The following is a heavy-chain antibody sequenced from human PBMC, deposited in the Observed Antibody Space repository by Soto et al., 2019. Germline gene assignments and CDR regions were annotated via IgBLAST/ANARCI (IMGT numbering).Heavy chain of an antibody. CDR3: AKTMAMFRGVKGWFDP. V-gene: IGHV4-34*01. J-gene: IGHJ5*02. Sequence: QVQLQQWGAGLLKPSETLSLTCAVYGGSFSGYYWSWIRQPPGKGLEWIGEINHSGSTNYNPSLKSRVTISVDTSKNKFGLKLSSVTAADTAVYYCAKTMAMFRGVKGWFDPWGQGTLVTVSS. D-gene: IGHD3-10*01. CDR1: GGSFSGYY. CDR2: INHSGST.